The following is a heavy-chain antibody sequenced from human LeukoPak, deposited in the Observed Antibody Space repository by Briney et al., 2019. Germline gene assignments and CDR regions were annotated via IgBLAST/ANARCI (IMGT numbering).Heavy chain of an antibody. Sequence: SETLSLTCAVYGGSFSGYYWSWIRQPPGKGLEWSGEINHSGSTNYNPSLKSRVTISVDTSKNQFSLKLSSVTAADTAVYYCARPRAVTTRGYWFEPWGQGTLVTVSS. CDR3: ARPRAVTTRGYWFEP. D-gene: IGHD4-17*01. CDR1: GGSFSGYY. CDR2: INHSGST. V-gene: IGHV4-34*01. J-gene: IGHJ5*02.